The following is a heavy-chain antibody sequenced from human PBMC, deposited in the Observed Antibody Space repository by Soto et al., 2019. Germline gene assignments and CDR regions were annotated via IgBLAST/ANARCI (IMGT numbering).Heavy chain of an antibody. CDR3: AKGTGSGWSRVYYFDY. CDR2: ISGSGGST. CDR1: GFTFSSYA. V-gene: IGHV3-23*01. J-gene: IGHJ4*02. D-gene: IGHD6-19*01. Sequence: EVQLLESGGGLVQPGGSLRLSCAACGFTFSSYAMSWVRQAPGKGLEWVSAISGSGGSTYYADSVKGRFTISRDNSKNTLYLQMNSLRAEDTAEYYCAKGTGSGWSRVYYFDYWGQGTLVTVS.